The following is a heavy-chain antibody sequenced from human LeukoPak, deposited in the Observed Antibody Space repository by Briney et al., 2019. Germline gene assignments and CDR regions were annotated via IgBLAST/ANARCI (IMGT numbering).Heavy chain of an antibody. Sequence: PGGSLRLSCAASGFTFSNAWMSWVRQAPGKGLEWVGRIKSKTDGGTTDYAAPVKGRFTISRDDSKNTLYLQMNSLKTEDTAVYYCTTDETTVTTVDAFDIWGQGTMVTVSS. CDR2: IKSKTDGGTT. CDR1: GFTFSNAW. J-gene: IGHJ3*02. CDR3: TTDETTVTTVDAFDI. D-gene: IGHD4-11*01. V-gene: IGHV3-15*01.